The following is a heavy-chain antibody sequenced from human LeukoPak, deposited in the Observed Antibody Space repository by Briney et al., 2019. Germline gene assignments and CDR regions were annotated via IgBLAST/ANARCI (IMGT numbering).Heavy chain of an antibody. CDR2: IRCTGTTT. Sequence: GGSLRLSCAASGFSFSSYSMNWVRQAPGKGLEWVSYIRCTGTTTYHADSVKGRFAISRDNAKNSVYLQMNSLRAEDTALYYCARKIYGSDNYIDYWGQGTLVTVSS. D-gene: IGHD3-10*01. V-gene: IGHV3-48*04. CDR1: GFSFSSYS. CDR3: ARKIYGSDNYIDY. J-gene: IGHJ4*02.